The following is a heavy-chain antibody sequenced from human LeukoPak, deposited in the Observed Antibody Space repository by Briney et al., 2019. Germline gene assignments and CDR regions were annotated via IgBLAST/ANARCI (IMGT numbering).Heavy chain of an antibody. D-gene: IGHD2-2*01. Sequence: GGSLRLSCAASGFTFDDYAMHWVRQAPGKGLEWVSLISGDGGSTYYADSVKGRFTISRDNSKNSLYLQMNSLRTEDTALYYCAKDIDRRGGGVPAAPRYYGMDVWGQGTAVTVSS. CDR3: AKDIDRRGGGVPAAPRYYGMDV. CDR2: ISGDGGST. J-gene: IGHJ6*02. V-gene: IGHV3-43*02. CDR1: GFTFDDYA.